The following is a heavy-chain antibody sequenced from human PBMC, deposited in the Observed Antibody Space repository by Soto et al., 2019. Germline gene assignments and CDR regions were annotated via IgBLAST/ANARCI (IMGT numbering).Heavy chain of an antibody. D-gene: IGHD6-13*01. CDR3: AGRGYSSSWYYYSYYGMDV. V-gene: IGHV1-8*01. CDR1: GYTFTSYD. J-gene: IGHJ6*02. Sequence: QVQLVQSGAEVKKPGASVKVSCKASGYTFTSYDINWVRQATGQGLEWMGWMNPNSGNTGYAQKFQGRVTMTRDTSISTADMELSRLRSEDTAVYYCAGRGYSSSWYYYSYYGMDVWGQGTTVTVSS. CDR2: MNPNSGNT.